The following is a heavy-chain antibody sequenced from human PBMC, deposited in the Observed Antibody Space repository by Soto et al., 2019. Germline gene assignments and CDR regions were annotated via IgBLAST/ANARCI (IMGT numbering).Heavy chain of an antibody. V-gene: IGHV3-30-3*01. CDR1: GFTFSSYA. CDR2: ISYDGSNK. J-gene: IGHJ4*02. Sequence: QVQLVESGGGVVQPGRSLRLSCAASGFTFSSYAMHWVRQAPGKGLEWVAVISYDGSNKYYADSVKGRFTISRDNSNNTLYLQMNSLRAEDTAVYYCARSPGYSSSWSDYWGQGTLVTVSS. CDR3: ARSPGYSSSWSDY. D-gene: IGHD6-13*01.